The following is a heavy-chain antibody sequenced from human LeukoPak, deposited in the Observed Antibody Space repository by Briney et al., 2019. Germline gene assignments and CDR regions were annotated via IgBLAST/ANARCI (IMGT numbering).Heavy chain of an antibody. Sequence: ASVKVSCKASGYTFTSYGISWVRQAPGQGLEWRGRVSPYNGNTYYSQRVQDRVTITKDTSTGTAYMDLRNLRTDDTAMYYCARNGRVRRVVKDLFEYWGQGTLVAVSS. D-gene: IGHD3-10*01. V-gene: IGHV1-18*01. CDR1: GYTFTSYG. CDR3: ARNGRVRRVVKDLFEY. CDR2: VSPYNGNT. J-gene: IGHJ4*02.